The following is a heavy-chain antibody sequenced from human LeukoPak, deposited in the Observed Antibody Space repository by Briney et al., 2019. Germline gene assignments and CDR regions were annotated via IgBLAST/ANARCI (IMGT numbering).Heavy chain of an antibody. CDR2: INHSGTI. J-gene: IGHJ4*02. V-gene: IGHV4-34*01. CDR1: GDSFSGYY. D-gene: IGHD6-25*01. CDR3: ARGVAGSSGLLYYFDY. Sequence: SETLSLTCAVYGDSFSGYYRGWIRQPPGKGLEWIGEINHSGTINYNPSLKSRVTILVDMSKNQFSLNLSSVTAADTAVYYCARGVAGSSGLLYYFDYWGQGALVIVSS.